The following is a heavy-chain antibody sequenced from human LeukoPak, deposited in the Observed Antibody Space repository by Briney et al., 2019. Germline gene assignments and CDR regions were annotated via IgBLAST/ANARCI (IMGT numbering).Heavy chain of an antibody. CDR1: GYTFTSYA. Sequence: GASVKVSCKASGYTFTSYAMNWVRQAPGQGLEWMGWINTNTGNPTYAQGFTGRFVFSLDTSVSTAYLQISSLKAEDTAVYYCAREASSYYYDSSGCVDYWGQGTLVTVSS. CDR2: INTNTGNP. J-gene: IGHJ4*02. D-gene: IGHD3-22*01. CDR3: AREASSYYYDSSGCVDY. V-gene: IGHV7-4-1*02.